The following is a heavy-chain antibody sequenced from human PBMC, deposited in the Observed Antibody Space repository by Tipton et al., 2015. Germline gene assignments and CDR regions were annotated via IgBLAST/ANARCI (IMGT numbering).Heavy chain of an antibody. CDR3: AARPGSGTYYLGTFDY. D-gene: IGHD3-10*01. J-gene: IGHJ4*02. V-gene: IGHV3-53*01. Sequence: QLVQSGGGLIQPGGSLRLSCAASGFTVSSNYMSWVRQAPGKGLEWVSVIYSGGSTYYADSVKGRFTISRDNSKNTLSLQMNSLRADDTAVYYCAARPGSGTYYLGTFDYWGQGTLVTVSS. CDR2: IYSGGST. CDR1: GFTVSSNY.